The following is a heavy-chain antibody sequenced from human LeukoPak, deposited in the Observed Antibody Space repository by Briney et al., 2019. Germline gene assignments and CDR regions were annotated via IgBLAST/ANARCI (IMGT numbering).Heavy chain of an antibody. CDR3: AKDPRDPSEYYFDY. Sequence: PGGSLRLSCAASGFTFSSYGMHWVRQAPGKGLEWVAVISYDGSNKYYADSVKGRFTISRDNSKNTLYLQMNSLRAEDTAVYYCAKDPRDPSEYYFDYWGQGTLVTVSS. CDR1: GFTFSSYG. D-gene: IGHD2-2*01. J-gene: IGHJ4*02. CDR2: ISYDGSNK. V-gene: IGHV3-30*18.